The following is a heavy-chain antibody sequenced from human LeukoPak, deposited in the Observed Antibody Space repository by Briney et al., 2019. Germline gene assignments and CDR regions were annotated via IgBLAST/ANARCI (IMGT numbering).Heavy chain of an antibody. Sequence: PETLSLTCTVSGGSISSYYWSWIRQPPGKGLEWIGYIYYSGSTNYNPSLKSRVTISVDTSKNQFSLKLSSVTAADTAVYYCASLNCYDSSGSIDYWGQGTLVTVSS. CDR3: ASLNCYDSSGSIDY. D-gene: IGHD3-22*01. V-gene: IGHV4-59*12. J-gene: IGHJ4*02. CDR1: GGSISSYY. CDR2: IYYSGST.